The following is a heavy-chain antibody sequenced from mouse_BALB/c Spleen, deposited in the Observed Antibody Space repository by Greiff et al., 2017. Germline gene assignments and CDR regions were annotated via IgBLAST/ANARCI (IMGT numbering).Heavy chain of an antibody. CDR3: ARSPSLLRLRAWFAY. D-gene: IGHD1-2*01. CDR1: GYTFTDYN. V-gene: IGHV1S29*02. CDR2: IYPYNGGT. Sequence: EVQLQQSGPELVKPGASVKISCKASGYTFTDYNMHWVKQSHGKSLEWIGYIYPYNGGTGYNQKFKSKATLTVDNSTSTAYMELRSLTSEDSAVYYCARSPSLLRLRAWFAYWGQGTLVTVSA. J-gene: IGHJ3*01.